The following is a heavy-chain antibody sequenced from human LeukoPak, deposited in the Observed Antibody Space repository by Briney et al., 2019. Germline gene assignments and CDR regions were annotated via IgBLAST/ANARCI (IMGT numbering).Heavy chain of an antibody. CDR2: IYYSGST. V-gene: IGHV4-30-4*01. Sequence: SETLSLTCTVSGGSISSGDYSWSWIRQPPGKGLEWIGYIYYSGSTYYNPSLKSRVTISVDTSKNQFSLKLSSVTAAGTAVYYCARKSYYYVWGSYRYRDAFDIWGQGTMVTVSS. D-gene: IGHD3-16*02. CDR1: GGSISSGDYS. CDR3: ARKSYYYVWGSYRYRDAFDI. J-gene: IGHJ3*02.